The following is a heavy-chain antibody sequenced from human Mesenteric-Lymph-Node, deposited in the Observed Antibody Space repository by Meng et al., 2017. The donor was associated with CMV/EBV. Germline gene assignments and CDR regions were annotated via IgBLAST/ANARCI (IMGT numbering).Heavy chain of an antibody. CDR1: GYTFTDHY. Sequence: ASVKVSCKASGYTFTDHYFHWVRQAPGQGLEGMAWISPKSGDTNDAQKFKGRLTLTRDTSISVIYMELSRLRSDDTAVYYCVRGGGTAHFDYWGQGTLVTVSS. CDR2: ISPKSGDT. D-gene: IGHD1-7*01. J-gene: IGHJ4*02. V-gene: IGHV1-2*02. CDR3: VRGGGTAHFDY.